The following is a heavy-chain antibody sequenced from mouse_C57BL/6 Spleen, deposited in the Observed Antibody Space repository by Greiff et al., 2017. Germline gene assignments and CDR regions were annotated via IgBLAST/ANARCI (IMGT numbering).Heavy chain of an antibody. CDR3: TDYDYDGGYYAMDY. V-gene: IGHV1-15*01. J-gene: IGHJ4*01. D-gene: IGHD2-4*01. CDR1: GYTFTDYE. Sequence: QVQLQQSGAELVRPGASVTLSCKASGYTFTDYEMHWVKQTPVHGLEWIGAIDPETGGTAYNQKFKGKAILTADKSSSTAYMELRSLTSEDSAVYYCTDYDYDGGYYAMDYWGQGTSVTVSS. CDR2: IDPETGGT.